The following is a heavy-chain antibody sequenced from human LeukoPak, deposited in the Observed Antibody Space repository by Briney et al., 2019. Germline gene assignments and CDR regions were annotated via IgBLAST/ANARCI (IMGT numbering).Heavy chain of an antibody. CDR2: IWYEGSNK. J-gene: IGHJ4*02. CDR1: GFTFSSYS. CDR3: ARDPSVVGATGFDY. Sequence: GRSLRLSCAPSGFTFSSYSMHWVRQAPGKGLEWVAGIWYEGSNKYYADSVKGRFTISRDNSKNTLFLQMSSLRAEDTAVYYCARDPSVVGATGFDYWGQGTLVTVSS. D-gene: IGHD1-26*01. V-gene: IGHV3-33*01.